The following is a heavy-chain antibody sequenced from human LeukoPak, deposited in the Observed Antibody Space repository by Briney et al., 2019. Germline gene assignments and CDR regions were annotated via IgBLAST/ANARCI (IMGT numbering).Heavy chain of an antibody. Sequence: GGSLKLSCAGSGFTFSTYSMNWVRQAPGKGLEWVSSISSSSSYIYYADSVKGRFTISRDNAKNSLYLQMNSLRAEDTAVYYCARGVYGSGGYYYYYYMDVWGKGTTVTISS. J-gene: IGHJ6*03. V-gene: IGHV3-21*01. D-gene: IGHD3-10*01. CDR1: GFTFSTYS. CDR2: ISSSSSYI. CDR3: ARGVYGSGGYYYYYYMDV.